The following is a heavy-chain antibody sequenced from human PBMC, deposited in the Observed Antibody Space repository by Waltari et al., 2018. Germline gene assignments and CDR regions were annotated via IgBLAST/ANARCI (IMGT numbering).Heavy chain of an antibody. V-gene: IGHV3-30*04. J-gene: IGHJ3*02. CDR2: ISYDGSNK. CDR3: ARDRAYTYAFDI. D-gene: IGHD1-20*01. Sequence: SYARHWVRQSPGKGLELVAVISYDGSNKYYVDSVKGRFTIYNSKNTLYLQMNSLRAEDTAVYYCARDRAYTYAFDIWGQGTMVTVSS. CDR1: SYA.